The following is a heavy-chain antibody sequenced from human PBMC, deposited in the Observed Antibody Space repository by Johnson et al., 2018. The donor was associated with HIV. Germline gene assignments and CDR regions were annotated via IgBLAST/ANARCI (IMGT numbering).Heavy chain of an antibody. CDR1: GFTFSNAW. V-gene: IGHV3-74*01. CDR2: INSDGGST. J-gene: IGHJ3*02. Sequence: VQLVESGGGLVKPGGSLRLSCTASGFTFSNAWMTWVRQAPGKGLEWVARINSDGGSTSYVDSVKGRFTISRDNARNTLYLQMNSLRADDAAVYYCAREGPSERAGFDIWGQGTMVTVSS. CDR3: AREGPSERAGFDI.